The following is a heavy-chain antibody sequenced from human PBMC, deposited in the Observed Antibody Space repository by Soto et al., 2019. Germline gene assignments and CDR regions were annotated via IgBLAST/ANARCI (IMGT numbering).Heavy chain of an antibody. J-gene: IGHJ4*02. CDR1: GFTFSSYA. D-gene: IGHD2-15*01. Sequence: GGSLRLSCAASGFTFSSYAMSWVRQAPGKGLEWVSAISGSGGSTYYAGSVKGRFTISRDNSKNTLYLQMSSLRAEDTAVYYCAKDLTCSGGSCYDHWGQGTLVTVSS. V-gene: IGHV3-23*01. CDR3: AKDLTCSGGSCYDH. CDR2: ISGSGGST.